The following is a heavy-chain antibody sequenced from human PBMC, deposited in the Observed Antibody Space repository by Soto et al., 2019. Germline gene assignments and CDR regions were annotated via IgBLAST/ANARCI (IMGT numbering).Heavy chain of an antibody. J-gene: IGHJ4*02. CDR3: ARGSYYRDSSRYYHY. CDR2: IYYSGST. V-gene: IGHV4-30-4*08. Sequence: GDCRIWKQKPPGKGLEWIGYIYYSGSTYYNPSLKSRVTISVDTSKTQFSLKLSSVTAADTAVYYFARGSYYRDSSRYYHYRRQRTLDPVSS. D-gene: IGHD3-22*01. CDR1: GDC.